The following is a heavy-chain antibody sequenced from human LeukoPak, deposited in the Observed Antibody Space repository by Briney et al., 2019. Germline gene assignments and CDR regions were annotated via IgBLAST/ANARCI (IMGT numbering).Heavy chain of an antibody. D-gene: IGHD5-12*01. CDR2: INPDSGGT. CDR1: GYTFTGYY. J-gene: IGHJ4*02. Sequence: ASVKVSCKASGYTFTGYYIHWVRQAPGQGLEWMGWINPDSGGTNYAQKFQGRVTMTRDTSISTAYMELSRLRSDDTAVYYCAGNSGYSGYDSDYWGQGTLVTVSS. CDR3: AGNSGYSGYDSDY. V-gene: IGHV1-2*02.